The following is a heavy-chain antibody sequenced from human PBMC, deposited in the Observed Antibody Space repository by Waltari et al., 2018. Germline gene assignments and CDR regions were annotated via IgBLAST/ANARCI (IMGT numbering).Heavy chain of an antibody. CDR3: AREVRYGLAPGPFDY. V-gene: IGHV3-74*01. CDR1: GFTFSSYW. CDR2: INSDGSST. D-gene: IGHD3-9*01. J-gene: IGHJ4*02. Sequence: EVQLVESGGGLVQPGGSLRLYCAASGFTFSSYWMHWVRQAPGKGLVWVSRINSDGSSTSYADSVKGRFTISRDNAKNTLYLQMNSLRAEDTAVYYCAREVRYGLAPGPFDYWGQGTLVTVSS.